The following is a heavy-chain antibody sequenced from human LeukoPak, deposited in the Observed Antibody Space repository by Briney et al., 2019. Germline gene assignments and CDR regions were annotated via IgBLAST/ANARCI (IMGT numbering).Heavy chain of an antibody. D-gene: IGHD1-26*01. CDR2: ISYDGSNK. Sequence: GGSLRPSCAASGFTFSTYGMHWVRQAPGKGVEWVAVISYDGSNKYYADSVKGRFTISRDNSKNTLYLQMNSLRAEDTAVYYCANLLSIVGASIDYWGQGTLVTVSS. CDR3: ANLLSIVGASIDY. J-gene: IGHJ4*02. V-gene: IGHV3-30*18. CDR1: GFTFSTYG.